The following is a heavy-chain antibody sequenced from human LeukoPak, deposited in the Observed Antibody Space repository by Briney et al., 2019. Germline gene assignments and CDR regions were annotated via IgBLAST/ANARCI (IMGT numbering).Heavy chain of an antibody. CDR1: GGSISSYY. CDR2: IYYSGST. Sequence: KSSETLSLTCTVSGGSISSYYWSWIRQPPRKGLGWIGYIYYSGSTNYNPSLKSRVTISVDTSKNQFSLKLSSVTAADTAVYYCARSHSVWTSFDYWGQGTLVTVSS. CDR3: ARSHSVWTSFDY. D-gene: IGHD3/OR15-3a*01. J-gene: IGHJ4*02. V-gene: IGHV4-59*01.